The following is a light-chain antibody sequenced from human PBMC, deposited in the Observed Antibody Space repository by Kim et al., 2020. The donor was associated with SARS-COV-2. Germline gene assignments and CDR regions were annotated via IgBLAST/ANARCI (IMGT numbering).Light chain of an antibody. CDR1: QSVAKY. Sequence: EIVLTQSPATLSLSPGERATLSCRASQSVAKYLAWYQHKRGQAPRLLIYDASNRATGIPARFSGSGSGTDFTLTISSLEPDDFAVYYCQHRSDWPLTFGGGTKVDIK. J-gene: IGKJ4*01. CDR3: QHRSDWPLT. V-gene: IGKV3-11*01. CDR2: DAS.